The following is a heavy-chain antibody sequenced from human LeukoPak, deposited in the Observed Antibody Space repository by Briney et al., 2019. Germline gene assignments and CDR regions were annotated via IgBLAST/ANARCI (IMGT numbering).Heavy chain of an antibody. V-gene: IGHV4-39*01. D-gene: IGHD3-10*01. CDR2: IHYSGIT. CDR1: GGSITSSGYY. J-gene: IGHJ4*02. Sequence: KPSETLSLTCTVSGGSITSSGYYWGWIRQPPGKGLEWIASIHYSGITYYNPSLKSRVTISVDTSKNQFSLKLSSVTAADTAVYYCARHVGNSGSGSYLTYFDYWGQGTLVTVSS. CDR3: ARHVGNSGSGSYLTYFDY.